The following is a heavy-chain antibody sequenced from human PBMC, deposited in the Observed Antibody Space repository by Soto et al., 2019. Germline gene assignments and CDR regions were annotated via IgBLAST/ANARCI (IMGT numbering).Heavy chain of an antibody. J-gene: IGHJ3*01. D-gene: IGHD3-10*01. V-gene: IGHV4-4*02. CDR1: SGSINSSYW. CDR3: ARATPRFGGFDL. CDR2: IYHSGIT. Sequence: PSETPSLTCAVASGSINSSYWCIWVRQAPGKGLQWIGEIYHSGITNYNPSLRSRVTISVDTSKNQFSLKLSSVTAADTAVYYCARATPRFGGFDLWGQGTMVT.